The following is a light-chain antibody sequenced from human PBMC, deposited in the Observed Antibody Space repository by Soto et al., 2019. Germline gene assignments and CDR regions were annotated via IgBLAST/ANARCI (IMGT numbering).Light chain of an antibody. Sequence: QSALTQPASVSGSPGQSITISCTGTSSDVGGYNYVSWYQQHPGKAPKHMIYDVSNRPSRVSNRFSGSKSGNTASLTISGLKAEDEADYYCSSYTSSSTVVFGGGTQVTVL. CDR1: SSDVGGYNY. J-gene: IGLJ2*01. CDR2: DVS. CDR3: SSYTSSSTVV. V-gene: IGLV2-14*01.